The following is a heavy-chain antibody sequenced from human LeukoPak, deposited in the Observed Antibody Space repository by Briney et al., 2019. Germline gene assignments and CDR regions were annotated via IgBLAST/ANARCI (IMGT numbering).Heavy chain of an antibody. Sequence: SETLSLTCAVYGGSFSGYYWSWIRQPPGKGLEWIGEINHSGSTNYNPSLKSRVTISVDTSKNQFSLQLNSVTPEDTAVHYCARETYSSSWQEHYFDYWGQGTLVTVSS. CDR1: GGSFSGYY. J-gene: IGHJ4*02. V-gene: IGHV4-34*01. D-gene: IGHD6-13*01. CDR2: INHSGST. CDR3: ARETYSSSWQEHYFDY.